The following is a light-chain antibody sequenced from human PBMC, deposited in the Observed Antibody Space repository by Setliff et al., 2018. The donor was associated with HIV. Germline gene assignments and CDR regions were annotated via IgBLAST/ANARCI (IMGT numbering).Light chain of an antibody. CDR1: SSDVGSYNL. CDR3: CSYAGTSTHVV. V-gene: IGLV2-23*02. Sequence: QSALTQPASVSGSPGQSITISCTGTSSDVGSYNLVSWYQQHPGKAPELMIYEVSKRPSGVSNRFSGSKSDNTASLTISGLQAEDEADYYCCSYAGTSTHVVVGGGTK. CDR2: EVS. J-gene: IGLJ2*01.